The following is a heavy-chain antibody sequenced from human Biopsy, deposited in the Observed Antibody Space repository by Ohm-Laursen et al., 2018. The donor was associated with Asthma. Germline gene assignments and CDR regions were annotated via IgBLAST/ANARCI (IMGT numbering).Heavy chain of an antibody. V-gene: IGHV1-3*04. Sequence: ASVKVSCKASGYNFISFAIHWVRQAPGQRLEWMGWVNTGNGDTKYSQKFQGRVTITRDTSASTAYMELRSLRSEDTATYYCTRTYYDFLTGQVKDVFGVWGQGTMVTVSS. CDR2: VNTGNGDT. D-gene: IGHD3-9*01. CDR3: TRTYYDFLTGQVKDVFGV. J-gene: IGHJ3*01. CDR1: GYNFISFA.